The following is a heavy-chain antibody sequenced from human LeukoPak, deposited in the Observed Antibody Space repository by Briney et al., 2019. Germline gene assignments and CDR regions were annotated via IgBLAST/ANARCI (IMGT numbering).Heavy chain of an antibody. Sequence: ASEKVSCKASVYTFTSYYMHWVRQAPGQGLDGMGMINPSGCSTSYSQMSQGRVTMTSSTSTSTVYMELRRLRSEDPALYYLARGNPGVIEYWGQGTLVTVSS. D-gene: IGHD3-10*01. J-gene: IGHJ4*02. CDR2: INPSGCST. V-gene: IGHV1-46*01. CDR1: VYTFTSYY. CDR3: ARGNPGVIEY.